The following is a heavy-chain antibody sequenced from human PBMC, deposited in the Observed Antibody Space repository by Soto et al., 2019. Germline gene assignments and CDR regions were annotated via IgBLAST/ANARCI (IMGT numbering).Heavy chain of an antibody. CDR1: GFTFSSYW. V-gene: IGHV3-7*01. J-gene: IGHJ6*02. Sequence: EVQLVESGGGLVQPGGSLRLSCAASGFTFSSYWMSWVRQAPGKGLEWVANINQDGSEKYYVDSVKGRFTISRDNAENSLYLQMNTLRAEDTAVYYGAREVNPFHYGMDVWGQGTTVTVSS. D-gene: IGHD2-21*01. CDR3: AREVNPFHYGMDV. CDR2: INQDGSEK.